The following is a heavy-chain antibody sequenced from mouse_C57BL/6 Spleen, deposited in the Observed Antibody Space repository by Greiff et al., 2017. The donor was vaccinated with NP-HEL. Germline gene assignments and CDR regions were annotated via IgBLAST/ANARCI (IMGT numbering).Heavy chain of an antibody. CDR3: TRVGLRPYAMDY. CDR2: ISSGGDYI. V-gene: IGHV5-9-1*02. J-gene: IGHJ4*01. Sequence: EVKLVESGEGLVKPGGSLKLSCAASGFTFSSYAMSWVRQTPEKRLEWVAYISSGGDYIYYADTVKGRFTISRDNARNTLYLQMSSLKSEDTAMYYCTRVGLRPYAMDYWGQGTSVTVSS. CDR1: GFTFSSYA. D-gene: IGHD4-1*01.